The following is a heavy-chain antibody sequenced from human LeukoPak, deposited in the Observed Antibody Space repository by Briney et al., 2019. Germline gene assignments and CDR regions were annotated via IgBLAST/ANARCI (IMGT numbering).Heavy chain of an antibody. CDR1: GFTFSSYG. J-gene: IGHJ4*02. CDR2: IRYDGSNK. V-gene: IGHV3-30*02. CDR3: AKPHFDY. Sequence: PGGSVRLFCAASGFTFSSYGMHWVRQAPGKGLEWVSFIRYDGSNKYYADCVKGGFTISRDNSKNTLYLQMNSLSPEDTAVYYCAKPHFDYWGQGTLVTVSS.